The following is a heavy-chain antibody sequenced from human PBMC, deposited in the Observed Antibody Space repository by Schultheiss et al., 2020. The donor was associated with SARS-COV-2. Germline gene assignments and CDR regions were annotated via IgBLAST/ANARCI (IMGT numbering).Heavy chain of an antibody. CDR1: GFTFDDYA. CDR2: ISWNSGSI. D-gene: IGHD6-13*01. J-gene: IGHJ1*01. V-gene: IGHV3-9*01. Sequence: SLKISCAASGFTFDDYAMHWVRQAPGKGLEWVSGISWNSGSIGYADSVKGRFTISRDNAKNSLYLQMNSLRAEDTALYYCVTLPGIAAAGTEYFQHWGQGTLVTVSS. CDR3: VTLPGIAAAGTEYFQH.